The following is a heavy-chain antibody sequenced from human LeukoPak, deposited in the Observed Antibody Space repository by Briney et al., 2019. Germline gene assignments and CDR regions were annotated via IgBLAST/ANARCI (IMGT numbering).Heavy chain of an antibody. D-gene: IGHD3-22*01. Sequence: SETLSLTCTVSGATLNSYYWGWVRQPAGKGLEWIGRIYTSGSTNYTPSLKSRVTMSVDTSKNQFSLKLSSVTAADTAVYYGARDRGYYDSSAYYSYYYGMDVWGQGTTVT. CDR1: GATLNSYY. J-gene: IGHJ6*02. CDR2: IYTSGST. V-gene: IGHV4-4*07. CDR3: ARDRGYYDSSAYYSYYYGMDV.